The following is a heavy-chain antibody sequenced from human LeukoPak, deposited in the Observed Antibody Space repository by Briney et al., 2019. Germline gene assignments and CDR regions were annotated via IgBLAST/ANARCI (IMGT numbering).Heavy chain of an antibody. CDR3: ARQLPQGDY. Sequence: LRLSCAASGFTFSSYSMNWVRQAPGKGLEWIGSIYYSGSTNYNPSLKSRVTISVDTSKNQFSLKLSSVTAADTAVYYCARQLPQGDYWGQGTLVTVSS. CDR2: IYYSGST. V-gene: IGHV4-59*08. D-gene: IGHD3-10*01. J-gene: IGHJ4*02. CDR1: GFTFSSYS.